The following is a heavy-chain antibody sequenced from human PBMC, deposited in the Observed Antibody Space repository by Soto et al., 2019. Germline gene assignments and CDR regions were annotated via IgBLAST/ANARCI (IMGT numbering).Heavy chain of an antibody. CDR1: GGSISSGDYY. CDR3: ARVLRFLEWPYYYYGMDV. Sequence: PSETLSLTCTVSGGSISSGDYYWSWIRQPPGKGLEWIGYIYYSGSTYYNPSLKSRVTISVDTSKNQFSLKLSSVTAADTAVYYCARVLRFLEWPYYYYGMDVWGQGTTVTVSS. D-gene: IGHD3-3*01. J-gene: IGHJ6*02. CDR2: IYYSGST. V-gene: IGHV4-30-4*01.